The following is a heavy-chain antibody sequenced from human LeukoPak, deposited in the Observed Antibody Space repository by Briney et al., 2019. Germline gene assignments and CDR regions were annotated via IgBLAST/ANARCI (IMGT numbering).Heavy chain of an antibody. Sequence: ASVKVSCKASGYTFTVYYMHWVRQAPGQGLEWMGWINPNSGGTNYAQKFQGRVTMTRDTSISTAYMELSRLRSEDTAVYYCARLSIQLWPGFDYWVQGTLVTVSS. J-gene: IGHJ4*02. V-gene: IGHV1-2*02. D-gene: IGHD5-18*01. CDR3: ARLSIQLWPGFDY. CDR1: GYTFTVYY. CDR2: INPNSGGT.